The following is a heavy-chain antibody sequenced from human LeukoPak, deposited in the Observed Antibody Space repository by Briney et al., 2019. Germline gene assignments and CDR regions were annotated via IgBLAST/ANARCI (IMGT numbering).Heavy chain of an antibody. J-gene: IGHJ5*02. D-gene: IGHD3-22*01. CDR1: GYTLTELS. CDR2: FDPEDGET. Sequence: ASVKVSCKVSGYTLTELSMHWVRQAPGKGLEWMGGFDPEDGETIYAQKFQGRVTMTEDTSTDTAYMELSSLRSEDTAVYYCATTQTNDYDSSGYPGWFDPWGQGTLVTVSS. CDR3: ATTQTNDYDSSGYPGWFDP. V-gene: IGHV1-24*01.